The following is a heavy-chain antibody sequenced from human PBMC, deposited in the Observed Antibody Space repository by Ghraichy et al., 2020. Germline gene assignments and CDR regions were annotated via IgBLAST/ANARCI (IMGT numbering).Heavy chain of an antibody. CDR2: INRDGSDT. CDR3: ATRKCTITACHAASQRCFDY. Sequence: GGSLRLSCVASGLTIDADWMTWVRQAPGKGLEWVANINRDGSDTNYADSVRGRFTIARDNIKNSLYLQMDNLRVEDTAVYYCATRKCTITACHAASQRCFDYWGQGVVVTVS. D-gene: IGHD2-8*01. CDR1: GLTIDADW. J-gene: IGHJ4*02. V-gene: IGHV3-7*03.